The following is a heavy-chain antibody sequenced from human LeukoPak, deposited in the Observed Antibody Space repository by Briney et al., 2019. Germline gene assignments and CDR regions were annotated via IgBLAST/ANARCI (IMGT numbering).Heavy chain of an antibody. CDR3: AKDIGGYSYVHYYGLDV. CDR2: ISWNSGNI. V-gene: IGHV3-9*01. D-gene: IGHD5-18*01. Sequence: GGSLRLSCAASGFTFDDYAMHWVRQAPGKGLEWVSGISWNSGNIGYADSVKGRFTISRDNAKNSLYLQMNSLRAEDTALYYCAKDIGGYSYVHYYGLDVWGQGTTVTVSS. CDR1: GFTFDDYA. J-gene: IGHJ6*02.